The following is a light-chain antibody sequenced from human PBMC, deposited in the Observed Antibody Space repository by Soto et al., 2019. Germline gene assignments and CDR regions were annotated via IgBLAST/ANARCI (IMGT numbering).Light chain of an antibody. CDR2: WAS. J-gene: IGKJ1*01. CDR3: QQYISTPLT. V-gene: IGKV4-1*01. Sequence: DIVMTQSPDSLAVSLGERATINCKSSQSLLYSSKTKNYLAWYQQKPGQPPKLLVYWASTRESGVPGRFSGSGAGTDFTLTISSLQAEDVAVYYCQQYISTPLTFGQGTKVEIK. CDR1: QSLLYSSKTKNY.